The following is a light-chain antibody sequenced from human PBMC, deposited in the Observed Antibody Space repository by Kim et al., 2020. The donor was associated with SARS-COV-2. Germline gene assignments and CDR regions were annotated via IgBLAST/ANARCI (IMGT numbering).Light chain of an antibody. Sequence: ASVGDGITITCRAGEDIRKSVAWYQHKPGKAPTRLVFEASTLEGGVPPRFSASGSGTQFALIINNLQPEDSATYFCLQHHLYPLTFGGGTKVDIK. J-gene: IGKJ4*02. CDR2: EAS. CDR1: EDIRKS. CDR3: LQHHLYPLT. V-gene: IGKV1-17*02.